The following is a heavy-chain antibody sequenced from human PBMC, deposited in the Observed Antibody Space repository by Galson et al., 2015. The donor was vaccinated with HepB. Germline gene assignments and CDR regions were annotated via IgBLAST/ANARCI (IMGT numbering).Heavy chain of an antibody. CDR3: ARLVTLVQGSRGAEFYYYYMDV. Sequence: SETLSLTCAVYGGSFSDYYWTWIRQLPGKGLEWIGEIFHSGFINYNPSLQNRLTISMDTSKNQFSLTLTSVTAADTAMYYCARLVTLVQGSRGAEFYYYYMDVWGKGTPVTVSS. V-gene: IGHV4-34*12. J-gene: IGHJ6*03. D-gene: IGHD3-10*01. CDR1: GGSFSDYY. CDR2: IFHSGFI.